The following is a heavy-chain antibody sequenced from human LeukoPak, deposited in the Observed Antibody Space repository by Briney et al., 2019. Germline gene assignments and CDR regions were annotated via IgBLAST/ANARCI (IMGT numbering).Heavy chain of an antibody. J-gene: IGHJ4*02. V-gene: IGHV3-33*08. CDR2: ISYDGRNT. Sequence: PGGSLRLSCAASGFTFSSYGMHWVRQTPSQGLEWVAIISYDGRNTYYADSVKGRFTISRANSKNTLYLQMNSLRAEDAAVYYCARGSTSSWSYLDYWGQGTLVTVSS. CDR3: ARGSTSSWSYLDY. CDR1: GFTFSSYG. D-gene: IGHD6-13*01.